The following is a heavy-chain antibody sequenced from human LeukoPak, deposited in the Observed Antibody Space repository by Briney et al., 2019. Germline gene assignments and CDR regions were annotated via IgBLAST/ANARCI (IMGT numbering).Heavy chain of an antibody. J-gene: IGHJ4*02. CDR2: IYYSGST. CDR1: VGSISSYY. D-gene: IGHD6-19*01. Sequence: SETLSLTCTVSVGSISSYYWSWIRQPPGKGLEWIGYIYYSGSTNYNPSLKSRVTMSEDTSKNQFSLKLSSVTAADTAVYYCARLRVAVAGFDYWGQGTQATVSS. CDR3: ARLRVAVAGFDY. V-gene: IGHV4-59*08.